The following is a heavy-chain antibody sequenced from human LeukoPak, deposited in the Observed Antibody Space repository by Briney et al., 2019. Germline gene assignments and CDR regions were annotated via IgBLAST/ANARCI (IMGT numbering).Heavy chain of an antibody. CDR1: GFTFSSYS. V-gene: IGHV3-48*02. CDR3: ARGEPPTYYYDSSGYFGFDY. CDR2: ISSSSSTI. D-gene: IGHD3-22*01. Sequence: PGGSLRPSCAASGFTFSSYSMNWVRQAPGKGLEWVSYISSSSSTIYYADSVKGRFTISRDNAKNSLYLQMNSLRDEDTAVYYCARGEPPTYYYDSSGYFGFDYWGQGTLVTVSS. J-gene: IGHJ4*02.